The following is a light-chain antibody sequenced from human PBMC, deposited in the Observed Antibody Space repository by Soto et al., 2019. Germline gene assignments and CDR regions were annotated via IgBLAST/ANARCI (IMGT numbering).Light chain of an antibody. Sequence: EIVLTQSPATLSLSPGERATLSCRASQSISTYLAWYQQKPGQAPRLLIYDASNRATGIPARFSGSGSGTDCSLTINSLDTEDFGVYYCQQRSNWPRLTFGGGTKVEIK. CDR2: DAS. V-gene: IGKV3-11*01. J-gene: IGKJ4*01. CDR3: QQRSNWPRLT. CDR1: QSISTY.